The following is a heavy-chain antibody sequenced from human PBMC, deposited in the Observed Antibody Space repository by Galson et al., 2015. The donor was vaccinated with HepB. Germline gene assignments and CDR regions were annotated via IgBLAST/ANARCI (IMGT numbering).Heavy chain of an antibody. CDR1: GFSLSTSGMC. Sequence: PALVKPPQTLTLTCTFSGFSLSTSGMCVSWIRQPPGKALEWLARIDWDDDKYYSTSLKTRLTISKDTSKNQVVLTMTNMDPVDTATYYCARILIVGANYEVGDYWGQGTLVTVSS. CDR3: ARILIVGANYEVGDY. V-gene: IGHV2-70*11. J-gene: IGHJ4*02. D-gene: IGHD1-26*01. CDR2: IDWDDDK.